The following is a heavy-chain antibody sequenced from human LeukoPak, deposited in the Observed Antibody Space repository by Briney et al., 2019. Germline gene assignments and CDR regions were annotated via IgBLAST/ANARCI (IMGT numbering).Heavy chain of an antibody. CDR1: GLTLSSYA. V-gene: IGHV3-64D*06. J-gene: IGHJ4*02. Sequence: GGSLRLSCSASGLTLSSYAIHWVRQAPGKGLEYVSAISSNGSNTYYADSVKGRFTITRDNSKNTHNSKNMVCLQMSSLRAEDTALYYCVKDKISSWYTFDYWGPGTLVTVSS. CDR3: VKDKISSWYTFDY. CDR2: ISSNGSNT. D-gene: IGHD6-13*01.